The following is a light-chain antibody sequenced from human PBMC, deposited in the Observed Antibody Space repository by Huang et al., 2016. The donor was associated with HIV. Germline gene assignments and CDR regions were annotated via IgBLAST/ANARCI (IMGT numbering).Light chain of an antibody. J-gene: IGKJ1*01. V-gene: IGKV1-39*01. CDR2: AAS. Sequence: DIQMNHSPSSLSASVGDRVTITCRASQRISSYLNWYQQIPGKAPKVLIYAASNLQSGVPSRFSGSGSGTDFTLTISSLQPEDFSTYYCQQTYSTPWTFGQGTKVEIK. CDR1: QRISSY. CDR3: QQTYSTPWT.